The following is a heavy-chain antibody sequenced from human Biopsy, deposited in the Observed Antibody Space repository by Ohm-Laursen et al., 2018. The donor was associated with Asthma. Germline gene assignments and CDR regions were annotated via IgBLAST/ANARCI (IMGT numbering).Heavy chain of an antibody. J-gene: IGHJ5*02. CDR2: IYYSGST. CDR1: GGSINIGDYY. D-gene: IGHD4-17*01. CDR3: ARTTYGHDGFDP. Sequence: TLSLTWTVSGGSINIGDYYWSWIPPPPAKGLEWIGHIYYSGSTYYNPSLKSRVSISLDTSKNQFSLSLTSVTAADTAVYYCARTTYGHDGFDPWGQGTLVTVSS. V-gene: IGHV4-31*02.